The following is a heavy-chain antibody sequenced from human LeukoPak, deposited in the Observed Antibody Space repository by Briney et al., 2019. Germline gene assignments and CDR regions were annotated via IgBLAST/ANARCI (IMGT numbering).Heavy chain of an antibody. CDR2: INPNSGGT. Sequence: ASVTVSCTASGYTFTGYYIHWVRQAPGQGLEWMGWINPNSGGTNYAQKFQGRVTMTRDTSISTAYMELSRLRSDDTAVYYCARDFGDSSGYLVDNWGQGTLVTVSS. V-gene: IGHV1-2*02. CDR1: GYTFTGYY. CDR3: ARDFGDSSGYLVDN. D-gene: IGHD3-22*01. J-gene: IGHJ4*02.